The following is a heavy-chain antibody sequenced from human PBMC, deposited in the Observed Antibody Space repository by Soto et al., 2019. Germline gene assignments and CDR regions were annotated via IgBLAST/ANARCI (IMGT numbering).Heavy chain of an antibody. Sequence: SETLSLTCTVSGKSVSTFYWSWIRQPPGKGLEWIGHAYYSGSTNYDPSLKSRVTISVDMSKDQVSLRLTSVTAADTAVYYCARGTDYTQIASYHYGMDVWGQGTSVTVSS. V-gene: IGHV4-59*02. D-gene: IGHD4-4*01. CDR1: GKSVSTFY. J-gene: IGHJ6*02. CDR2: AYYSGST. CDR3: ARGTDYTQIASYHYGMDV.